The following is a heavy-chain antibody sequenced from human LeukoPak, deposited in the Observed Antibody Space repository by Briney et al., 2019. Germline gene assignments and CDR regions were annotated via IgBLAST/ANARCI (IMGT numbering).Heavy chain of an antibody. D-gene: IGHD6-19*01. CDR1: GFTFSDYW. CDR3: AKDRKAVADEGDY. CDR2: ISGSGGST. J-gene: IGHJ4*02. V-gene: IGHV3-23*01. Sequence: GGSLRLSCEGSGFTFSDYWMGWVRQAPGKGLEWVSAISGSGGSTYYADSVKGRFTISRDNSKNTLYLQMNSLRAEDTAVYYCAKDRKAVADEGDYWGQGTLVTVSS.